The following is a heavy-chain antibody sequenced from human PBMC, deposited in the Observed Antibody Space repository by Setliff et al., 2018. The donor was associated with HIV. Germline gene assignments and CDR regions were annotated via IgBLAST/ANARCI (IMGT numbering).Heavy chain of an antibody. J-gene: IGHJ4*02. CDR2: IYYSGST. CDR3: ASGELAYFDY. V-gene: IGHV4-39*01. CDR1: GGSISSSSYY. D-gene: IGHD3-10*01. Sequence: PSETLSLTCTVSGGSISSSSYYWGWIRQPPGKGLEGSGSIYYSGSTYYNPSLKSRVTISVDTSKNQFYLKLSSVTAADTAVYYCASGELAYFDYWGQGTLVTVSS.